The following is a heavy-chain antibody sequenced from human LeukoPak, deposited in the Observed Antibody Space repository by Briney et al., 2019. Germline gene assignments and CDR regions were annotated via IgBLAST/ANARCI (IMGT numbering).Heavy chain of an antibody. Sequence: PSETLSLTCTVSGGSISSSSYYWGWIRQPPGKGLEWIGSIYYSGSTYYNPSLKSRVTISVDTSKNQFSLKLSSVTAADTAVYYCATQGYYYFWSGYYNYYYYYMDVWGKGTTVTVSS. V-gene: IGHV4-39*01. D-gene: IGHD3-3*01. CDR1: GGSISSSSYY. J-gene: IGHJ6*03. CDR3: ATQGYYYFWSGYYNYYYYYMDV. CDR2: IYYSGST.